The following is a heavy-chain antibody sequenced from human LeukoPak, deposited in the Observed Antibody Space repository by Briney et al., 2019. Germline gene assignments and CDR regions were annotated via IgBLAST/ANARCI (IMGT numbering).Heavy chain of an antibody. CDR2: ILVGSGNT. J-gene: IGHJ4*02. D-gene: IGHD2-2*01. CDR3: ASDPPYTSSSAW. CDR1: GSTFTSTA. V-gene: IGHV1-58*01. Sequence: SVKVSCKASGSTFTSTAVQWVRQARGQRLEWIGWILVGSGNTNYAQMFQERVTLTWDVSTSTAYMVLSSLRSEDTAIYYCASDPPYTSSSAWWGQGTLVTVSS.